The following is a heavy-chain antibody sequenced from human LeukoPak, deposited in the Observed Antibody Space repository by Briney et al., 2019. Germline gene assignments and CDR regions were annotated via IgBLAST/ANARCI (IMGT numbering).Heavy chain of an antibody. D-gene: IGHD5-24*01. J-gene: IGHJ3*02. CDR1: GGTFSSYA. CDR3: VRVRDSYNDAYDI. Sequence: ASVKVSCKASGGTFSSYAISWVRQAPGQGLEWMGGIIPIFGTANYAQKFQGRVTITADKSTSTAYMELSSLRSEDTAVYYCVRVRDSYNDAYDIWGQGTMVTVPS. CDR2: IIPIFGTA. V-gene: IGHV1-69*06.